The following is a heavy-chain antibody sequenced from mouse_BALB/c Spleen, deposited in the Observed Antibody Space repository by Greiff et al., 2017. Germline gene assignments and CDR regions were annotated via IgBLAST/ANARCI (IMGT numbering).Heavy chain of an antibody. CDR2: ISSGGSYT. CDR3: ARRGGKDWFAY. Sequence: EVQLVESGGGLVKPGGSLKLSCAASGFTFSSYAMSWVRQTPEKRLEWVATISSGGSYTYYPDSVKGRFTISRDNAKNTLYLQMSSLRSEDTAMYYCARRGGKDWFAYWGQGTLVTVSA. J-gene: IGHJ3*01. D-gene: IGHD2-1*01. CDR1: GFTFSSYA. V-gene: IGHV5-9-3*01.